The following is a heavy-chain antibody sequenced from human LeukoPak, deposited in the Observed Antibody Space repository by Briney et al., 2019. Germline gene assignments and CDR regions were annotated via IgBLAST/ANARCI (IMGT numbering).Heavy chain of an antibody. CDR3: ARIPSDYYDFWSGYYDYYFDY. CDR2: IYHSGST. V-gene: IGHV4-38-2*01. D-gene: IGHD3-3*01. J-gene: IGHJ4*02. Sequence: SETLSLTCAVSGYSISSGYYWGWIRQPPGKGLEWIGRIYHSGSTYYNPSLKSRVTISVDTSKNQFSLKLSSVTAADTAVYYCARIPSDYYDFWSGYYDYYFDYWGQGTLVTVSS. CDR1: GYSISSGYY.